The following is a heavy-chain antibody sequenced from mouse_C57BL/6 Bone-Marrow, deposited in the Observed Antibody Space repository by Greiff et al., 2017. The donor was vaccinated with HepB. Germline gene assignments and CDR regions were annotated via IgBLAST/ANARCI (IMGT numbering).Heavy chain of an antibody. CDR2: INPNSGST. J-gene: IGHJ2*01. CDR1: GYTFTSYW. Sequence: QVQLQQPGAELVKPGASVKLSCKASGYTFTSYWMHWVKQRPGQGLEWIGMINPNSGSTNYNEKFKSKATLTVDKSSSTAYMQLSSLTSEDAAVYYCARELGHGDFDYWGQGTTLTVSS. CDR3: ARELGHGDFDY. D-gene: IGHD4-1*01. V-gene: IGHV1-64*01.